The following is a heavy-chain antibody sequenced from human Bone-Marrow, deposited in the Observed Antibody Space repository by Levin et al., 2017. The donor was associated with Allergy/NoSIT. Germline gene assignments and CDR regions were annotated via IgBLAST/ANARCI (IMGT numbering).Heavy chain of an antibody. Sequence: GESLKISCAASGFTFSSYAMSWVRQAPGKGLEWVSAISGSGGSTYYADSVKGRFTISRDNSKNTLYLQMNSLRAEDTAVYYCAKDSWKGDYWGQGTLVTVSS. CDR3: AKDSWKGDY. CDR1: GFTFSSYA. V-gene: IGHV3-23*01. J-gene: IGHJ4*02. CDR2: ISGSGGST. D-gene: IGHD1-1*01.